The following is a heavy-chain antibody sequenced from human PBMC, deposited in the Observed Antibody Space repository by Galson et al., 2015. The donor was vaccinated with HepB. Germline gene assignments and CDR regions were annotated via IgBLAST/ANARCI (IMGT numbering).Heavy chain of an antibody. Sequence: SLRLSCAASGFTFSSYAMHWVRQAPGKGLEYVSAISSNGGSTYYADSVKGRFTISRDNSKNTLYLQMSSLRAEDTAVYYCVKGGNVLRYFEGDPWGQGTLVTVSS. CDR2: ISSNGGST. CDR3: VKGGNVLRYFEGDP. CDR1: GFTFSSYA. D-gene: IGHD3-9*01. J-gene: IGHJ5*02. V-gene: IGHV3-64D*06.